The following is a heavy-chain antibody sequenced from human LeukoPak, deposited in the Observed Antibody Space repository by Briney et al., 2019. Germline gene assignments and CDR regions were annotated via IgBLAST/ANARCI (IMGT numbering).Heavy chain of an antibody. V-gene: IGHV3-30*03. CDR1: GFTFSGFG. Sequence: PGGSLRLTCAASGFTFSGFGMHWVRQAPGKGLQWVAVISSDGSNKFYADSVAGRFTISRDNSKNTVFLQMSSLRPEDTAVYFCGTEGGARGVDTVRYEYWGQGTLVTVSS. J-gene: IGHJ1*01. CDR2: ISSDGSNK. D-gene: IGHD2-8*02. CDR3: GTEGGARGVDTVRYEY.